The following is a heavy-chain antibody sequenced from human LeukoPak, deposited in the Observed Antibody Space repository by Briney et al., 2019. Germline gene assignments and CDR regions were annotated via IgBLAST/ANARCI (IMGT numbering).Heavy chain of an antibody. CDR3: ARVHIVTGTYFDS. CDR1: GDSMSGYS. J-gene: IGHJ4*02. Sequence: SETLSLTCTVSGDSMSGYSWSWLRQPAGKELEWIGRIYNSYFTEYNLSLDGRVTMSIDTSKNQFSLMLDSVTAADTAVYYCARVHIVTGTYFDSWGQGALVTVSS. CDR2: IYNSYFT. V-gene: IGHV4-4*07. D-gene: IGHD3-10*01.